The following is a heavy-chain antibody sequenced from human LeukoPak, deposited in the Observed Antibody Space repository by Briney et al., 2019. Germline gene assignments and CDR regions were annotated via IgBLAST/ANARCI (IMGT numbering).Heavy chain of an antibody. CDR1: GYTFTAYY. CDR2: INPNGGGT. D-gene: IGHD3-16*01. Sequence: ASVKVSCKTSGYTFTAYYMHWVRQAPGQGPEWLGWINPNGGGTEYAQKFQGRVTMTTETSISTAYMELNSLRADDTAVYFCARAVHADTGGYGQFDSWGQGTQVTVSS. CDR3: ARAVHADTGGYGQFDS. V-gene: IGHV1-2*02. J-gene: IGHJ4*02.